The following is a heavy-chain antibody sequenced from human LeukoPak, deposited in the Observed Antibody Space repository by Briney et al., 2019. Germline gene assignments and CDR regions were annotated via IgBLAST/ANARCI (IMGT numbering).Heavy chain of an antibody. D-gene: IGHD3-10*01. V-gene: IGHV5-51*01. CDR2: IYPGDSDT. CDR1: GYNFINYW. Sequence: GESLKISCKGSGYNFINYWIGWVRQKPGKGLEWMGVIYPGDSDTRYSPSFQGQVTISADRSINTAYLHWNILGASDSAMYYCARQRAYGTGRDYWGQGTLVTVSS. J-gene: IGHJ4*02. CDR3: ARQRAYGTGRDY.